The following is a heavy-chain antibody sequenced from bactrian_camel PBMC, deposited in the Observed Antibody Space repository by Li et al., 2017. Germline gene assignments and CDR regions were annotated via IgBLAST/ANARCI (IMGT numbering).Heavy chain of an antibody. CDR1: GFTYNSYC. J-gene: IGHJ4*01. CDR2: IDSRGGT. D-gene: IGHD1*01. CDR3: AASTYCTGSFCFSTTQLFLDGYTL. Sequence: HVQLVESGGGSVQAGRSLKLTCTSSGFTYNSYCQAWLRQAPGKEREGVAVIDSRGGTAYADSATGRFTISQDNAKNTLYLQMNSLQLEDTAQYYCAASTYCTGSFCFSTTQLFLDGYTLWGQGTQVTVS. V-gene: IGHV3S26*01.